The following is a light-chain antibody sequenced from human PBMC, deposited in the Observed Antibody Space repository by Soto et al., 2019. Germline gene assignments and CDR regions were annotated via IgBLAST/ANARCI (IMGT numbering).Light chain of an antibody. CDR3: QQYGSSPYT. CDR2: DAS. Sequence: EIVLTQSPGTLSLSPGERATLSCRASQSVSSSYLAWYQQTPGQAPRLLIYDASSRATGIPDRFSGSGSGTDFTLTISRLAPEDFAVYFCQQYGSSPYTFGQGTKLEIK. J-gene: IGKJ2*01. CDR1: QSVSSSY. V-gene: IGKV3-20*01.